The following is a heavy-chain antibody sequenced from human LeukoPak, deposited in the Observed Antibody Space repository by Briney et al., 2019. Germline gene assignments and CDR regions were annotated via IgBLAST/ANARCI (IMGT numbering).Heavy chain of an antibody. V-gene: IGHV3-33*01. CDR3: ARWGGTRQYYFDY. CDR2: TRFDGSIK. J-gene: IGHJ4*02. CDR1: GFIFSDYG. Sequence: PGRSLRLSCAVSGFIFSDYGFHWVRQAPGKGLEWVAVTRFDGSIKQYADSVKGRFTISRDDSKNTLYLQMNFLKSEDPAVYYCARWGGTRQYYFDYWGQGTLVTVSS. D-gene: IGHD1-1*01.